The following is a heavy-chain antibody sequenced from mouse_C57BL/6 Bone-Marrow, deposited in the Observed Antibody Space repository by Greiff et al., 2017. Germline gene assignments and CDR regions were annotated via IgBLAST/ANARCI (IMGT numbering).Heavy chain of an antibody. V-gene: IGHV5-6*02. CDR3: ATYYYGSSYDWYFDV. CDR1: GFTFSSYG. CDR2: ISSGGSYT. D-gene: IGHD1-1*01. J-gene: IGHJ1*03. Sequence: EVKLVESGGDLVKPGGSLKLSCAASGFTFSSYGMSWVRQTPDKRLEWVATISSGGSYTYYPDSVKGRFTISRDNAKNTLYLQMSSLKSEDTAMYYCATYYYGSSYDWYFDVWGTGTTVTVSS.